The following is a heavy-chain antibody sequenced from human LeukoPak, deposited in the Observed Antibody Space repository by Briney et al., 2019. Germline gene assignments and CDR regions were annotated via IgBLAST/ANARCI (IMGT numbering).Heavy chain of an antibody. Sequence: GGSLRLSCAASGFSLRAYDLIWVHQAPGKGLDWVSIINGGGDIMMYEDSVKGRFTISRDNSKNTFYLRMNSLRVEDTAVYYCAMRDRGYGLDIWGQGTMVTVSS. CDR3: AMRDRGYGLDI. J-gene: IGHJ3*02. D-gene: IGHD3-10*01. CDR2: INGGGDIM. V-gene: IGHV3-23*01. CDR1: GFSLRAYD.